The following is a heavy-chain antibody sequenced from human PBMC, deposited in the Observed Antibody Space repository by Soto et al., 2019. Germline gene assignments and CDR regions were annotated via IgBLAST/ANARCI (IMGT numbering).Heavy chain of an antibody. CDR1: GGTFSSYA. J-gene: IGHJ6*02. D-gene: IGHD4-17*01. V-gene: IGHV3-30*14. Sequence: QVQLVQSGAEVKKPGSSVKVSCKASGGTFSSYAISWVRQAPGQGLEWVTAMSYHGNNNYYADSVKGRFTISRDNSKNTLYLEMNSLRAEDTAVYYCARDLSPYGDYESYSYGMDLWGQGTTVTVS. CDR3: ARDLSPYGDYESYSYGMDL. CDR2: MSYHGNNN.